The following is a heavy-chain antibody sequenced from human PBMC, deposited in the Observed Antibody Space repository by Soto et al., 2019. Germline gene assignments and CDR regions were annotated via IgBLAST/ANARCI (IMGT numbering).Heavy chain of an antibody. V-gene: IGHV3-33*06. D-gene: IGHD2-15*01. J-gene: IGHJ5*02. CDR2: IWYDGSNK. Sequence: GGSLRLSCAASGFTFSSYGMHWVRQAPGKGLEWVAVIWYDGSNKYYADSVKGRFTISRDNSKNTLYLQMNSLRAEDTAVYYCAKGYCSGGSCLEFDPWGQGTLVTVSS. CDR3: AKGYCSGGSCLEFDP. CDR1: GFTFSSYG.